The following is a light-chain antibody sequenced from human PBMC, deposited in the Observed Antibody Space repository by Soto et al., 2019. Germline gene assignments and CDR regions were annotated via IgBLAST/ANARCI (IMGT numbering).Light chain of an antibody. CDR1: SSDVGGYNY. CDR3: SSYTTSSTLV. Sequence: QSALTQPASVSGSPGQSITISCTGPSSDVGGYNYVSWYQQHPGKAPKVMIYEVSNRPSGVSNRFSGSKSGNTASLTISGLQAEDEADYYCSSYTTSSTLVFGGGTKVPS. CDR2: EVS. J-gene: IGLJ2*01. V-gene: IGLV2-14*01.